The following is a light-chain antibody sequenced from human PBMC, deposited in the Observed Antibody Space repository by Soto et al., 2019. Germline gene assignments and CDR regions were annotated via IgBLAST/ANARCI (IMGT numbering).Light chain of an antibody. CDR3: QQYGGSPIT. Sequence: VVLSQSPGALSLSQGERVTLSCRASQSVTTRLAWYQHKPGQAPTLLMSGASNRASGVPVRFSGSGSGTDFTLTITRLEPEDFALYYCQQYGGSPITFGLGTKVDI. CDR1: QSVTTR. J-gene: IGKJ1*01. V-gene: IGKV3-20*01. CDR2: GAS.